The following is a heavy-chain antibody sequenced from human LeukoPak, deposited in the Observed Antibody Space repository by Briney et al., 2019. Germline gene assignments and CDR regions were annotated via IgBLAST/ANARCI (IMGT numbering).Heavy chain of an antibody. J-gene: IGHJ4*02. D-gene: IGHD2-21*02. V-gene: IGHV3-23*01. Sequence: GGALSLSRAASGLIFSSYACSGLGQARWKGRGGVGGICGGDGSTSYADSVRGRFTISRENFKNKLYLQMSSLRGEDRAVYYCAKLKGPNCASDCYADYWGQGTLVTVSS. CDR3: AKLKGPNCASDCYADY. CDR2: ICGGDGST. CDR1: GLIFSSYA.